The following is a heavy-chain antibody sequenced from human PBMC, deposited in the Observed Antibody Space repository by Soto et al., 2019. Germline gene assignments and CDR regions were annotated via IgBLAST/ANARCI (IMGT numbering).Heavy chain of an antibody. CDR2: IYPGDSDT. V-gene: IGHV5-51*01. CDR1: GYSFTTYW. CDR3: LRPVFDSRSLVPPAFDI. J-gene: IGHJ3*02. D-gene: IGHD6-6*01. Sequence: GESLKICCNGSGYSFTTYWIGWVRQMPGRGLEWMGIIYPGDSDTRYSPSFKGQVTMSADRSIRSAFLQWRSLKASDTAMYYCLRPVFDSRSLVPPAFDIWGQGTMVAVSS.